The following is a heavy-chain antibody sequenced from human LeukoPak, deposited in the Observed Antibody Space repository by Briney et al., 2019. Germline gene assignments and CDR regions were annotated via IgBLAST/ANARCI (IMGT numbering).Heavy chain of an antibody. CDR1: GASVSSASY. J-gene: IGHJ5*02. CDR2: IYNGVNT. CDR3: ARSRAFNSGAFDP. D-gene: IGHD1-26*01. V-gene: IGHV4-61*01. Sequence: SETLSLTCTVSGASVSSASYWTWIRQPPGKGVEWIAHIYNGVNTNYNTSLKSRVTISVDTSKNQFSLRLNSVTAADTAVYYCARSRAFNSGAFDPWGQGSLVTVSS.